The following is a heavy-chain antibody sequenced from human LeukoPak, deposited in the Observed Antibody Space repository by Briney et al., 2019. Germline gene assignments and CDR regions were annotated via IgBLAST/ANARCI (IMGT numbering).Heavy chain of an antibody. CDR3: AKGDGDYFYYYYMDV. Sequence: GGSLRLSCAASGFSLTTYAMGWVRQAPGKGLEWVSTISGSGGSTYFADSVKGRLTISRDNSKNTLYLQMNSLRAEDTAVYYCAKGDGDYFYYYYMDVWGKGTTVTISS. CDR1: GFSLTTYA. CDR2: ISGSGGST. J-gene: IGHJ6*03. V-gene: IGHV3-23*01. D-gene: IGHD4-17*01.